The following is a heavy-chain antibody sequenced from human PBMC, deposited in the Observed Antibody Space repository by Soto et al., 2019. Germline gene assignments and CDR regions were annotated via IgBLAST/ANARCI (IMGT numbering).Heavy chain of an antibody. V-gene: IGHV1-69*04. Sequence: SVKVSCKASGGTFSSYTISWVRQAPGQGLEWMGRIIPILGIANYAQKFQGRVTITADKSTSTAYMELSSLRSEDTAVYYCARDGSGYVVGSPLLDHWGQGTLVTVSS. CDR3: ARDGSGYVVGSPLLDH. CDR1: GGTFSSYT. J-gene: IGHJ4*02. D-gene: IGHD5-12*01. CDR2: IIPILGIA.